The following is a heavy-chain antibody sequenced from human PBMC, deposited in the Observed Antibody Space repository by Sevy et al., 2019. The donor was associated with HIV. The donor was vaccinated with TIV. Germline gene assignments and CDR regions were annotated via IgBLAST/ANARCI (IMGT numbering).Heavy chain of an antibody. V-gene: IGHV4-30-2*01. CDR1: GGSISSGGYS. J-gene: IGHJ4*02. CDR3: ARGAYYYDSSGNNYFDY. D-gene: IGHD3-22*01. CDR2: IHHSGST. Sequence: SETLSLTCAVSGGSISSGGYSWSWIRQPPGKGLEWIGYIHHSGSTYYNPSLKSRVTISVDRSKNQFSLKLSSVTAADTAVYYCARGAYYYDSSGNNYFDYWGQGTLVTVSS.